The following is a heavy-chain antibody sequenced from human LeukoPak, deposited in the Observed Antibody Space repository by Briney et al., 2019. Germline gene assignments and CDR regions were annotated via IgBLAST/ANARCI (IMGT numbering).Heavy chain of an antibody. J-gene: IGHJ4*02. V-gene: IGHV3-7*01. Sequence: GGSLRLSCAASGCTFSSYWMSWVRQAPGKGLEWVANIKEDGSEKDYVDSVKGRFTISRDNAKNSLYLQMNSLRAEDTAVYYCASQIEYSSLKFDYWGQGTLVTVSS. D-gene: IGHD6-6*01. CDR1: GCTFSSYW. CDR2: IKEDGSEK. CDR3: ASQIEYSSLKFDY.